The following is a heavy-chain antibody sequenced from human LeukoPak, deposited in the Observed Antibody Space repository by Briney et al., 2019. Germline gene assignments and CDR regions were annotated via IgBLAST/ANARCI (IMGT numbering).Heavy chain of an antibody. Sequence: ESGPALVKPTQTLTLTCTFSGFSLSTSGMCVSWIRQPPGKALERLALIAWGDDKYYSTSLKTRLTISKDTSKNQVVLTMTNMDPVDTATYYCARIPEDYYGSGSTLGAHYYGMDVWGQGTTVTVSS. D-gene: IGHD3-10*01. V-gene: IGHV2-70*01. CDR3: ARIPEDYYGSGSTLGAHYYGMDV. J-gene: IGHJ6*02. CDR2: IAWGDDK. CDR1: GFSLSTSGMC.